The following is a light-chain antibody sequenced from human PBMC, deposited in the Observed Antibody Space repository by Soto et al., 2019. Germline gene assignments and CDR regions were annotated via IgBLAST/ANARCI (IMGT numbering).Light chain of an antibody. J-gene: IGKJ4*01. CDR2: AAS. CDR3: QQSNSFPLT. CDR1: QGISSR. V-gene: IGKV1-12*01. Sequence: DIQMTQSPSSVSASVGDRVTITCRASQGISSRLAWYQQKPGKAPNLLIYAASSLQSGVPSRLSGSGSETDFTLTIGSLQPEDFATYYCQQSNSFPLTFGGGTNVEIK.